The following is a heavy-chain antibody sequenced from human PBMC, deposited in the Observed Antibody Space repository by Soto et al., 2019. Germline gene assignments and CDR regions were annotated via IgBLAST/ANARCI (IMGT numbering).Heavy chain of an antibody. Sequence: PSETLSLTCAVYGGSFSGYYWSWIRQPPGKGLEWIGEINHSGSTNYNPSLKSRVTISVDTSKNQFSLKLNSVTAADTAVYYCARHSGSYFRDYWGQGTLVTVSS. J-gene: IGHJ4*02. CDR3: ARHSGSYFRDY. V-gene: IGHV4-34*01. D-gene: IGHD1-26*01. CDR1: GGSFSGYY. CDR2: INHSGST.